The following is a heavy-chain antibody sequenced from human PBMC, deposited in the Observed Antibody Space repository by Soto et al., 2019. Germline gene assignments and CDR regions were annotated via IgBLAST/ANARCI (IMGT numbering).Heavy chain of an antibody. J-gene: IGHJ4*02. CDR3: ARMSSGYYFSGFDF. CDR2: IKQDGSEK. CDR1: GFTFSTYW. D-gene: IGHD3-22*01. Sequence: PGGSLRLSCAASGFTFSTYWMNWVRQAPGKGLEWVANIKQDGSEKHYVDSVKGRFTFSRDNAKNSLYLQMNSLRAEDTAVYYCARMSSGYYFSGFDFWGQGTLVTSPQ. V-gene: IGHV3-7*01.